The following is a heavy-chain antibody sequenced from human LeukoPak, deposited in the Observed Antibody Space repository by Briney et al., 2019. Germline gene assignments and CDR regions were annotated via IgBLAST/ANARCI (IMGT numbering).Heavy chain of an antibody. CDR3: AVNQDYGDSCGY. J-gene: IGHJ4*02. CDR2: IYSGTI. V-gene: IGHV3-53*01. D-gene: IGHD4-17*01. Sequence: GALRLSCTVSGFTVSSNSMSWVRQAPGKGLEWVSFIYSGTIHYSDSVKGRFTISRDNSKNTLYLQMNSLRAEDTAVYYCAVNQDYGDSCGYWGQGTLVTVSS. CDR1: GFTVSSNS.